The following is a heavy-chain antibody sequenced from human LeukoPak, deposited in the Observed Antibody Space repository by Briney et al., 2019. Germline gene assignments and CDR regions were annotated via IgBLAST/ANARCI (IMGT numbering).Heavy chain of an antibody. CDR1: GFTLSSYA. Sequence: GGSLRLSCAASGFTLSSYAMSWVRQAPGKGLEWVSAISGSGGSTYYADSVKGRFTISRDNSKNTLYLQMNSQTAKDTAVYYCPKVLEPMIVAAAFDIWGQGTMVTVSS. D-gene: IGHD3-22*01. V-gene: IGHV3-23*01. CDR3: PKVLEPMIVAAAFDI. J-gene: IGHJ3*02. CDR2: ISGSGGST.